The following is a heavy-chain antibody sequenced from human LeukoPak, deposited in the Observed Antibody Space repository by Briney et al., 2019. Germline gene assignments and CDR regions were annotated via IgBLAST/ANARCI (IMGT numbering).Heavy chain of an antibody. CDR3: ARVNGMESSYCYYGMDV. V-gene: IGHV4-59*01. CDR1: GGSISSYY. Sequence: SETLSLTCTVSGGSISSYYWSWIRQPPGKGLEWIGYIYYSGSTNYNPSLKSRVTISVDTSKNQFSLKLSSVTAADTAVYYCARVNGMESSYCYYGMDVWGQGTTVTVSS. D-gene: IGHD1-20*01. CDR2: IYYSGST. J-gene: IGHJ6*02.